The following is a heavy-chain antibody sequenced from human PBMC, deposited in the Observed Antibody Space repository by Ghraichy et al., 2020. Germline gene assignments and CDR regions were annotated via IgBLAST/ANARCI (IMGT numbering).Heavy chain of an antibody. V-gene: IGHV4-59*01. CDR1: GGSISNYY. D-gene: IGHD3-22*01. J-gene: IGHJ4*02. Sequence: SETLSLTCTVSGGSISNYYWSWIRQPPGKGLEWIGYIYYSGSTNYNPSLKSRVTISVDTSSNQLSLKLRSVTAADTAVYHCATHSLGLYDTSGYYDHFDYWGQGTLVTVSS. CDR2: IYYSGST. CDR3: ATHSLGLYDTSGYYDHFDY.